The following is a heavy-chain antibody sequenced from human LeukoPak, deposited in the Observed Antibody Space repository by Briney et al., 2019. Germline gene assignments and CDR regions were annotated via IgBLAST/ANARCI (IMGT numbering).Heavy chain of an antibody. CDR1: GGSISSGSYY. V-gene: IGHV4-61*02. J-gene: IGHJ5*02. CDR2: IYTGGST. Sequence: SQTLSLTCTVSGGSISSGSYYWSWIRQPAGKGLEWIGRIYTGGSTNYNPSLKSRVTISVDTSKNQFSLKLSSVTAADTAVYYCARALVDFWSGYNWFDPWGQGTLVTVSS. CDR3: ARALVDFWSGYNWFDP. D-gene: IGHD3-3*01.